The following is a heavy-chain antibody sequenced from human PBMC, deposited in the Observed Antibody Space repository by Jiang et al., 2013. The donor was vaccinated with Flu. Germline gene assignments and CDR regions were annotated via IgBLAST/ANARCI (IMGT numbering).Heavy chain of an antibody. J-gene: IGHJ4*02. V-gene: IGHV3-15*01. CDR2: IKSKNDGGTI. D-gene: IGHD2-15*01. Sequence: VQLVESGGGLVEPRGSLRLSCVGSGFTFSNTWMTWVRQAPGKGLEWVARIKSKNDGGTIDYAAPVKGRFTISRDDSKNTLYLQMDSLKTEDTGMYYCASSWWQNYWGQGTLVTVAS. CDR3: ASSWWQNY. CDR1: GFTFSNTW.